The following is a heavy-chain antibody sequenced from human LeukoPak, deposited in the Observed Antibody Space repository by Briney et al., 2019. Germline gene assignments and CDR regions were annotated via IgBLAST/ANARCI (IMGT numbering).Heavy chain of an antibody. CDR1: GGSISSYY. V-gene: IGHV4-59*12. D-gene: IGHD3-3*01. CDR3: ARATYYDFWSGYYDRENWFDP. CDR2: IYYSGST. Sequence: PSETLSLTCTVSGGSISSYYWSWIRQPPGKGLEWIGYIYYSGSTNYNPSLKSRITISVDTSKNQFSLKLSSVTAADTAVYYCARATYYDFWSGYYDRENWFDPWGQGTPVTVSS. J-gene: IGHJ5*02.